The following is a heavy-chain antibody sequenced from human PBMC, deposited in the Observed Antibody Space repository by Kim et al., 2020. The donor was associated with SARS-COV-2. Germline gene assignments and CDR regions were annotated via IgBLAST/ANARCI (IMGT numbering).Heavy chain of an antibody. Sequence: SETLSLTCAVYGGSFSGYYWSWIRQPPGKGLEWIGEINHSGSTNYNPSLKSRVTISVDTSKNQFSLKLSSVTAADTAVYYCASRAPTYGMDVWGQGTTVTVSS. CDR1: GGSFSGYY. J-gene: IGHJ6*02. V-gene: IGHV4-34*01. CDR3: ASRAPTYGMDV. CDR2: INHSGST.